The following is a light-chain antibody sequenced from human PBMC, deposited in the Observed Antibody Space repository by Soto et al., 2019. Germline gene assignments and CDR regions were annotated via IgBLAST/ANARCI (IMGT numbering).Light chain of an antibody. Sequence: QSVPTQPASVSGSPGQSITISCTGTSSDVGGYNYVSWYQQHPGKAPKLMIYDVSNRPSGVSNRFSGSKSGNTASLTISGLQAEDEADYYCSSYTSSSLVFGGGTKLTVL. J-gene: IGLJ2*01. V-gene: IGLV2-14*01. CDR2: DVS. CDR1: SSDVGGYNY. CDR3: SSYTSSSLV.